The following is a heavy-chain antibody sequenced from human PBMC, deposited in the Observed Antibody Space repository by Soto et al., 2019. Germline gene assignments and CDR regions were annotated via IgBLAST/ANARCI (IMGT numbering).Heavy chain of an antibody. CDR3: ARDEYPRSPFPGYYGMDV. CDR2: IGTAGDT. V-gene: IGHV3-13*04. J-gene: IGHJ6*02. D-gene: IGHD2-2*02. CDR1: GFTFSDYN. Sequence: EVQLVESGGGLVQPGGSLRLSCTASGFTFSDYNMHWVRQVEGKGLEWLSAIGTAGDTYYPGSVKGRFTISRENGKNSLYLQMDSLRVGDTGVYYCARDEYPRSPFPGYYGMDVWGQGTPVTVSS.